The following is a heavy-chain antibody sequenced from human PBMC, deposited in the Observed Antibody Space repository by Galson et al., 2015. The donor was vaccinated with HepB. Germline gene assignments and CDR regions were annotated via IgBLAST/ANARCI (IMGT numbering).Heavy chain of an antibody. CDR2: ISGSNSDT. J-gene: IGHJ4*02. D-gene: IGHD2-21*01. CDR3: AKGSTSRTRSAIHY. Sequence: SLRLSCAASGFTFNNSAMSWVRQAPGKGLEWVSAISGSNSDTYYADSVKGRFTISRDRSKNTLYLQMTGLRAEDTAVYYCAKGSTSRTRSAIHYWGQGTLVSAAS. V-gene: IGHV3-23*01. CDR1: GFTFNNSA.